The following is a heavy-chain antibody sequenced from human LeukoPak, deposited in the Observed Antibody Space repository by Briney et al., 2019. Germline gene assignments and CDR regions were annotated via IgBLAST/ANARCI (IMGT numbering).Heavy chain of an antibody. D-gene: IGHD1-26*01. J-gene: IGHJ3*02. CDR3: ARIGSGSYARDALDI. CDR1: GYSFTSYW. Sequence: GESLKISCKGSGYSFTSYWIGWVRQMPGKGLEWMGIIYPGDSDTRYSPSFQGQVTISADKSISTAYLQWSSLKASDTAMYYCARIGSGSYARDALDIWGQGTMATVSS. CDR2: IYPGDSDT. V-gene: IGHV5-51*01.